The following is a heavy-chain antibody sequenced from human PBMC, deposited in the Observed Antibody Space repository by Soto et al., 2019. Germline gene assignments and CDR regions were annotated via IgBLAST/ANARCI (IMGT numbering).Heavy chain of an antibody. CDR3: ARDYYRFNSGYGFSMDV. V-gene: IGHV3-30-3*01. J-gene: IGHJ6*02. Sequence: QVQLVESGGGVVQPGRSLRLSCAASGFTFSSYAMHWVRQAPGKGLEWVAVISYDGSNKYYADSVKGRFTISRDNSKNTVYLQMNSLRAEETAVYYCARDYYRFNSGYGFSMDVWGQGTTVTVSS. CDR2: ISYDGSNK. D-gene: IGHD5-12*01. CDR1: GFTFSSYA.